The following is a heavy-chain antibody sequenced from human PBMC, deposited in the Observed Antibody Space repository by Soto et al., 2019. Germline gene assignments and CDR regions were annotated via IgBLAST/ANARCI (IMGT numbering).Heavy chain of an antibody. J-gene: IGHJ6*02. D-gene: IGHD3-10*01. CDR3: ARRVTIVRGALTAGYYYYGMDV. CDR1: GYSFTSYW. V-gene: IGHV5-10-1*01. CDR2: IDPSDSYT. Sequence: GESLKISCKGSGYSFTSYWISWVRQLPGKGLEWMGRIDPSDSYTNYSPSFQGHVTISADKSISTAYLQWSSLKASDTAMYYCARRVTIVRGALTAGYYYYGMDVWGQGTTVTVSS.